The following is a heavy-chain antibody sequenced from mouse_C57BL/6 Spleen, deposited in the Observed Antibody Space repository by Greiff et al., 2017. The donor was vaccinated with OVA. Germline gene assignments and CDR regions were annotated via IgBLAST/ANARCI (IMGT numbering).Heavy chain of an antibody. CDR2: ISSGSSTI. D-gene: IGHD2-5*01. V-gene: IGHV5-17*01. Sequence: EVNVVESGGGLVKPGGSLKLSCAASGFTFSDYGMHWVRQAPEKGLEWVAYISSGSSTIYYADTVKGRFTISRDNAKNTLFLQMTSLRSEDTAMYYCARDSNNWYFDVWGTGTTVTVSS. CDR1: GFTFSDYG. CDR3: ARDSNNWYFDV. J-gene: IGHJ1*03.